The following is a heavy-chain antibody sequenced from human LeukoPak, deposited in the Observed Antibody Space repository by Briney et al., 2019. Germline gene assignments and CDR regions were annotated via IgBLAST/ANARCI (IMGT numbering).Heavy chain of an antibody. CDR2: LSGSAGSA. J-gene: IGHJ5*02. V-gene: IGHV3-23*01. Sequence: PGGSLRLSCVASGFPFSAFAMTWVRQAPGKGLEWVSALSGSAGSANYADSVKDRFTISRDNSKNTLYLQMNSLRAEDTAVYYCAKLYYGDYVPDWFDPWGQGTLVTVSS. CDR1: GFPFSAFA. D-gene: IGHD4-17*01. CDR3: AKLYYGDYVPDWFDP.